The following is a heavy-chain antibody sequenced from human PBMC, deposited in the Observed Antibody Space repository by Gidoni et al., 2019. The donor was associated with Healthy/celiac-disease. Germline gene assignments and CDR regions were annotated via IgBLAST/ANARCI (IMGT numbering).Heavy chain of an antibody. CDR3: TTDDYGDYAYSEYCQH. Sequence: EVQLVESGGGLVKPGGSLRLSCAASGFTFSNASLSWVRQAPGKGLEWVGRIKSKTDGGTTDYAAPVKGRFTISRDDSKNTLYLQMNSLKTEDTAVYYCTTDDYGDYAYSEYCQHWGQGTLVTVSS. CDR1: GFTFSNAS. V-gene: IGHV3-15*01. CDR2: IKSKTDGGTT. D-gene: IGHD4-17*01. J-gene: IGHJ1*01.